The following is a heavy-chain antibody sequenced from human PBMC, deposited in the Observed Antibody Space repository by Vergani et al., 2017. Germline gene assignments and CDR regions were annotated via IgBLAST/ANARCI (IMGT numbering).Heavy chain of an antibody. V-gene: IGHV3-30*02. CDR2: IRYDGSNK. D-gene: IGHD3-22*01. J-gene: IGHJ3*02. CDR1: GFTFSSYG. Sequence: QVQLVESGGGVVQPGGSLRLSCAASGFTFSSYGMHWVRQAPGKGLEWVAFIRYDGSNKYYADSVKGRFTISRDNSKNTLYLQMNSLRAEDTAVYYCARAPYYYDSSGYHAFDIWGQGTMVTVSS. CDR3: ARAPYYYDSSGYHAFDI.